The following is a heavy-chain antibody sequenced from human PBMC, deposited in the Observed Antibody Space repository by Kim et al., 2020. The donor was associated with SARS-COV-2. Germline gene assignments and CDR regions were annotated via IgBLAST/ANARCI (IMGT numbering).Heavy chain of an antibody. V-gene: IGHV3-11*01. J-gene: IGHJ4*02. CDR2: ISSSGGTI. Sequence: GGSLRLSCAASRFTFSDYYMSWIRQAPGKGLEWISYISSSGGTIYYADSVKGRFTISRDNAKNSLYLQMNSLRAEDTAVYFCARETAATGNLDYFDHWGQGTLVTVSS. CDR3: ARETAATGNLDYFDH. CDR1: RFTFSDYY. D-gene: IGHD6-13*01.